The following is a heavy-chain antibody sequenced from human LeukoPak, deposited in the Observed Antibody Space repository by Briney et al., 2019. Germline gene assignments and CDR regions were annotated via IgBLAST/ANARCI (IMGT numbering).Heavy chain of an antibody. V-gene: IGHV3-21*01. D-gene: IGHD3-10*01. J-gene: IGHJ5*02. CDR1: GFTFSSYS. CDR2: ISSSSRYI. CDR3: VRDRDYYGSGSAWFDP. Sequence: GGSLRLSCAASGFTFSSYSMNGVRQAPGKGLEWVSSISSSSRYIYYADSVKGRFTISRDNAKNSLYLQMNSLRAEDTAVYYCVRDRDYYGSGSAWFDPWGQGTLVTVSS.